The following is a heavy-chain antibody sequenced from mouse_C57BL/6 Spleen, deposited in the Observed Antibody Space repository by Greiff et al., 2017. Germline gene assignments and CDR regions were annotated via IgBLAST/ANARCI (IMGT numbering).Heavy chain of an antibody. D-gene: IGHD1-1*01. V-gene: IGHV5-17*01. Sequence: DVQLVESGGGLVKPGGSLKLSCAASGFTFSDYGMHWVRQAPEKGLEWVAYISSGSSTIYYADTVKGRFTITRDNAKNTLFLQMTSLRSEDTAMYYCANYYGSSHWYFDVWGTGTTVTVSS. CDR3: ANYYGSSHWYFDV. J-gene: IGHJ1*03. CDR2: ISSGSSTI. CDR1: GFTFSDYG.